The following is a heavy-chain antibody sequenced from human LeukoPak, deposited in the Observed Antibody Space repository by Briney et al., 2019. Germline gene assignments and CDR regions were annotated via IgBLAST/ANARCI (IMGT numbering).Heavy chain of an antibody. CDR3: ARGWFEEFSIVYYYYGLDV. V-gene: IGHV4-4*07. CDR1: GGSISKYY. D-gene: IGHD3-10*01. J-gene: IGHJ6*02. CDR2: IYSSGST. Sequence: SVTLSLTCTVSGGSISKYYWNWLRQPAGKGLKWIMRIYSSGSTNYNPSLKSRVTTSDDTSKNHLSLRMASMIAADTAVYYSARGWFEEFSIVYYYYGLDVWGQGTTVTASS.